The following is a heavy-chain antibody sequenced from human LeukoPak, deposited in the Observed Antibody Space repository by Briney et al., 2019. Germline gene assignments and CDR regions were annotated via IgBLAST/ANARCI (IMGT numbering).Heavy chain of an antibody. V-gene: IGHV4-59*01. Sequence: SETLSLTCNVSGGSINNYYWSWIRQPPGKTLEWIGYINDIGSTNYNPSLKSRVTMSVDTSKNQFSLKLSSVTAADTALYYCARVTEWNDFDYWGQGILVTVS. CDR3: ARVTEWNDFDY. CDR1: GGSINNYY. J-gene: IGHJ4*02. CDR2: INDIGST. D-gene: IGHD1-1*01.